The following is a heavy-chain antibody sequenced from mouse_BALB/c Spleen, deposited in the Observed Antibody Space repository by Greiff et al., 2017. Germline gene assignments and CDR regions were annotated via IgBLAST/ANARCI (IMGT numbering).Heavy chain of an antibody. CDR2: IDPFNGGT. CDR3: ARWDYRYDDYYAMDY. J-gene: IGHJ4*01. D-gene: IGHD2-14*01. CDR1: GYSFTSYY. V-gene: IGHV1S135*01. Sequence: EVQLVESGPELMKPGASVKISCKASGYSFTSYYMHWVKQSHGKSLEWIGYIDPFNGGTSYNQKFKGKATLTVDKSSSTAYMHLSSLTSEDSAVYYCARWDYRYDDYYAMDYWGQGTSVTVSA.